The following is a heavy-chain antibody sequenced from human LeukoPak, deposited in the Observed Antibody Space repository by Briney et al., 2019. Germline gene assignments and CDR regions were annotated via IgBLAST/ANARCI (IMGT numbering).Heavy chain of an antibody. D-gene: IGHD2-2*01. CDR1: GFTFSTYG. CDR3: AKATGYCSTTSCAGDWFDP. Sequence: GRSLRLSCAASGFTFSTYGMHWVRQAPGKGPEWVAVIWYDGSNTYYADSVKGRFTIPRDNSKNTLYLQMSSLRAEDTAVYYCAKATGYCSTTSCAGDWFDPWGQGTLVIVSS. V-gene: IGHV3-33*06. CDR2: IWYDGSNT. J-gene: IGHJ5*02.